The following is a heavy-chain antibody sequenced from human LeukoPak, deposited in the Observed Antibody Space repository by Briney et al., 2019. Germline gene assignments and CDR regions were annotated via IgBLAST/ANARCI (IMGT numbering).Heavy chain of an antibody. CDR3: ARGGLIVATPEGLYYYYYYMDV. D-gene: IGHD5-12*01. V-gene: IGHV1-8*01. J-gene: IGHJ6*03. Sequence: GASVKVSCKASGYTFTSYDINWVRQATGQGLEWMGWMNPNSGNTGYAQKFQGRVTMTRNTSISTAYMELSSLRSEDTAVYYCARGGLIVATPEGLYYYYYYMDVWGKGTTVTISS. CDR2: MNPNSGNT. CDR1: GYTFTSYD.